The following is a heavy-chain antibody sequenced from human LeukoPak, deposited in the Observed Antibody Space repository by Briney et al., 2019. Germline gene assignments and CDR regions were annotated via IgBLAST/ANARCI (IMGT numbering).Heavy chain of an antibody. CDR3: ARERWTYYYDSRGRGFYFDY. Sequence: SETLSLTCTVSGYSISSGYYWGWIRQPPGKGLEWIGNIYHSGSTYYNPSLKSRVTISVDTSKNQFSLKLSSVTAADTAVYYCARERWTYYYDSRGRGFYFDYWGQGTLVTVSS. CDR2: IYHSGST. D-gene: IGHD3-22*01. J-gene: IGHJ4*02. CDR1: GYSISSGYY. V-gene: IGHV4-38-2*02.